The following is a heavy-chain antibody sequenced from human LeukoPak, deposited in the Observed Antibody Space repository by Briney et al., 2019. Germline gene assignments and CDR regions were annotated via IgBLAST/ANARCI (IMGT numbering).Heavy chain of an antibody. J-gene: IGHJ4*02. D-gene: IGHD3-16*01. CDR1: GFTFSNAY. CDR2: IRIKTDGGTT. Sequence: GGSLRLSCAAPGFTFSNAYMTWVRQAPGQGLEWVGRIRIKTDGGTTDYAAPVKGRFTISRDDSKNTVYLQMNSLKTEDTAVYYCTTGPRGCSPDDNWGQGTLVTVSS. CDR3: TTGPRGCSPDDN. V-gene: IGHV3-15*01.